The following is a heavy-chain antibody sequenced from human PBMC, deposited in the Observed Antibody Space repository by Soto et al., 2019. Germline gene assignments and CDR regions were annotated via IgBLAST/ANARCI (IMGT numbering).Heavy chain of an antibody. D-gene: IGHD3-10*01. CDR1: GFTFGSYW. V-gene: IGHV3-7*01. Sequence: GGSLRLSCAASGFTFGSYWMSWVRQAPGKGLEWVANINPGGREKNYVDSVKGRFSIFRDDAEKSHHLQMNSLRVEDTAVYYCAKYGAGNCGAYALDLWGQGTMVTVSS. CDR2: INPGGREK. J-gene: IGHJ3*01. CDR3: AKYGAGNCGAYALDL.